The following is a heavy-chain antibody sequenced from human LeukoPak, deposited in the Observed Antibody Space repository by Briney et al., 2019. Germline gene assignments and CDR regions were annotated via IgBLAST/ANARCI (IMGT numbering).Heavy chain of an antibody. J-gene: IGHJ6*02. CDR1: GFTFSSYW. Sequence: PGGSLRLSCAASGFTFSSYWMSWVRQAPGKGLEWVANIKQDGSEKYYVDSVKGRFTISRDNAKNSLYLQMNSLRAEDTAVYYCARDPRIAAAGTYYYYGMDVWGQGTTVTVSS. CDR2: IKQDGSEK. CDR3: ARDPRIAAAGTYYYYGMDV. D-gene: IGHD6-13*01. V-gene: IGHV3-7*01.